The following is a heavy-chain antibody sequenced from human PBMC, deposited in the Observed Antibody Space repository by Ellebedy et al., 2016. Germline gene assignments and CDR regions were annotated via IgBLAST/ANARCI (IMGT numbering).Heavy chain of an antibody. CDR1: GFTFSGSA. CDR2: IRSKANRYAT. D-gene: IGHD6-25*01. CDR3: TSSSSGSSSNYYYYYGMDV. Sequence: GGSLRLSXAASGFTFSGSAMHWVRQASGKGLEWVGRIRSKANRYATAYAASVKGRFTISRDDSKNTAYLQMNSLKTEDTAVYYCTSSSSGSSSNYYYYYGMDVWGQGTTVTVSS. V-gene: IGHV3-73*01. J-gene: IGHJ6*02.